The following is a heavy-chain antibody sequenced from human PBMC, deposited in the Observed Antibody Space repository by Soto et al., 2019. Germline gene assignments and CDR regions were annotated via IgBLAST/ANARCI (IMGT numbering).Heavy chain of an antibody. V-gene: IGHV4-59*01. CDR3: ARKLKCNSGSCEAMDL. J-gene: IGHJ6*02. D-gene: IGHD2-15*01. CDR1: VGSISSYY. Sequence: SETLSLTCTVSVGSISSYYWSWIRQPPGKELEWIGYMHYSGITSYNPSIKSRENISVDTSKNQLSLKMNSVTAADTDVYYCARKLKCNSGSCEAMDLWGQGTTVT. CDR2: MHYSGIT.